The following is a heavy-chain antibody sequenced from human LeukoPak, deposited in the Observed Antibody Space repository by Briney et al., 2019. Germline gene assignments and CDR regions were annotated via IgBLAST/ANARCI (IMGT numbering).Heavy chain of an antibody. V-gene: IGHV4-4*07. J-gene: IGHJ4*02. CDR2: IYTSGST. D-gene: IGHD3-9*01. CDR3: ASRPRADILTGYYPPDY. CDR1: GGSISSYY. Sequence: PSETLSLTCTVSGGSISSYYWSWIRQPAGKGLEWIGRIYTSGSTNYNPSLKSRVTMSVDTSKNQFSLKLSSVTAADTAVYYCASRPRADILTGYYPPDYWGQGTPVTVSS.